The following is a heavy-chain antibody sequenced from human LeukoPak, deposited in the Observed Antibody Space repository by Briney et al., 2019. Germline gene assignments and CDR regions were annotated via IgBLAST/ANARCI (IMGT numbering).Heavy chain of an antibody. D-gene: IGHD3-22*01. V-gene: IGHV4-59*01. Sequence: PSEILSLTCTVSGGSISSYYWSWIRQPPGKGLEWIGYIYYSGSTNYNPSLKSRVTISVETSKNQFSLKLSSVTAADTAVYYCARGDYDSSGYSPHNWFDPWGQGTLVTVSS. CDR2: IYYSGST. CDR1: GGSISSYY. J-gene: IGHJ5*02. CDR3: ARGDYDSSGYSPHNWFDP.